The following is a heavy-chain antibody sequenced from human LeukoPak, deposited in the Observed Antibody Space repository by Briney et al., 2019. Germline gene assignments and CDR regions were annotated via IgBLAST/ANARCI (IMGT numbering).Heavy chain of an antibody. J-gene: IGHJ4*02. CDR3: AREESGSSGWYDY. CDR2: ISSRSTYI. Sequence: PGGSLRLSCAASRFTSIGYTMNWIRQAPGKGLEWVSSISSRSTYIYYADSVKGRFTISRDNAKNSLYLQMNSLRAEDTAVYYCAREESGSSGWYDYWGQGTLVTVSS. CDR1: RFTSIGYT. D-gene: IGHD6-19*01. V-gene: IGHV3-21*01.